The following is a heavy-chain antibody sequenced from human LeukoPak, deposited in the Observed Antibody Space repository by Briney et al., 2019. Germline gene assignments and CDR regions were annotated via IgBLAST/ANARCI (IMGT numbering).Heavy chain of an antibody. CDR3: ARLHYDILTGYYGAFDY. J-gene: IGHJ4*02. V-gene: IGHV3-7*03. Sequence: GGSLRLSCAASGFTFSSYWMSWVRQAPVKGLEWVANIKQDGSEKYYVDSVKGRFTISRDNAKNSLYLQMNSLRAEDTAVYYCARLHYDILTGYYGAFDYWGQGTLVTVSS. CDR1: GFTFSSYW. CDR2: IKQDGSEK. D-gene: IGHD3-9*01.